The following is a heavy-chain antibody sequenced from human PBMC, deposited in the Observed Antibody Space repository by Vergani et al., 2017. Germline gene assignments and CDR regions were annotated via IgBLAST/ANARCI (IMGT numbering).Heavy chain of an antibody. CDR3: ARVLRLRFYHYMDV. CDR2: LWYDGTKT. J-gene: IGHJ6*03. D-gene: IGHD6-25*01. V-gene: IGHV3-33*01. CDR1: GFSLSTFG. Sequence: HVQLVESGGGVVQPGKSLRLSCEASGFSLSTFGMHWVRQAPGKGLEWVALLWYDGTKTYYADSVKGRFTVSKDISKNTLYLQMNSLGVDDTGVYFCARVLRLRFYHYMDVWGKGTTVIVSS.